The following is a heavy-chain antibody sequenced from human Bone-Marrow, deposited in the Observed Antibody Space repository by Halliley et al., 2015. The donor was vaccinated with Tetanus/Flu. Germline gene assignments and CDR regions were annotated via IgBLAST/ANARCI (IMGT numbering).Heavy chain of an antibody. CDR3: ARLGGAFDFWSGFHFDS. Sequence: VQLVQSGAEVRKPGESLKISCKTSGCSFTTHWIAWVRQMPGKGLEYMGIIYPGVSDTRYRPSFQGQVTISADKTVSTAYLQWRGWKAPDTAMYYCARLGGAFDFWSGFHFDSWGQGTLATVSS. CDR1: GCSFTTHW. D-gene: IGHD3-3*01. V-gene: IGHV5-51*01. J-gene: IGHJ4*02. CDR2: IYPGVSDT.